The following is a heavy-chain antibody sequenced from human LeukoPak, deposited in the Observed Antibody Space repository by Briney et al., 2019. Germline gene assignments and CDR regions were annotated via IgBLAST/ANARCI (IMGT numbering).Heavy chain of an antibody. J-gene: IGHJ4*02. D-gene: IGHD6-19*01. CDR2: IIGSGDST. Sequence: PGGSLRLSCAASGFTFSSYAMSWVRQAPGKGREWVSVIIGSGDSTYYADSVKGRFTISRDNSKSTLYLQMNSLRAEDTAVYYCAKRSSALFFDYWGQGTLVTVSS. CDR3: AKRSSALFFDY. V-gene: IGHV3-23*01. CDR1: GFTFSSYA.